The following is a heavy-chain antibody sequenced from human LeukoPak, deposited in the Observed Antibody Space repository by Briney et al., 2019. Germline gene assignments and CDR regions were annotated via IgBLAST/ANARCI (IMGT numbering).Heavy chain of an antibody. CDR1: GFTFSSYG. Sequence: PGGSLRLSCAASGFTFSSYGMNWVRQAPGKGLEWVSSISSSSYIYYADSVKGRFTISRDNAKNSLYLQMNSLRAEDTAVYYCARFIYGDYGMDVWGQGTTVTVSS. J-gene: IGHJ6*02. V-gene: IGHV3-21*01. D-gene: IGHD4-17*01. CDR3: ARFIYGDYGMDV. CDR2: ISSSSYI.